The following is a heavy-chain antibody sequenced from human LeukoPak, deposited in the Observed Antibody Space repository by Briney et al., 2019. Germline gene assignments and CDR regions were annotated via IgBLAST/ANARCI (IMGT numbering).Heavy chain of an antibody. D-gene: IGHD6-13*01. V-gene: IGHV3-48*01. CDR2: ISSSSNTI. CDR1: GFTFSSYS. CDR3: ATLAQQLNDY. Sequence: PGGSLRLSCAASGFTFSSYSMNWVRQAPGKGLEWVSYISSSSNTIYYADSVKGRFTISRDNAKNSLYLQMNSLRAEDTAVYYCATLAQQLNDYWGQGTLVTVSS. J-gene: IGHJ4*02.